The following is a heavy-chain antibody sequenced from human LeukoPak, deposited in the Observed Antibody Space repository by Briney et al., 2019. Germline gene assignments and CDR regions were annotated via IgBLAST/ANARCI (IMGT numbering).Heavy chain of an antibody. CDR2: IYYSGTT. Sequence: SETLSLTCTVSGGSISSYYWSWIRRPPGKGLEWIGYIYYSGTTNYNPSLKSRVTISVDTSKNQFSLKRSSVTAADTAVYYCARGVYIAAAQYAYWGQGTLVTVSS. D-gene: IGHD6-13*01. CDR1: GGSISSYY. J-gene: IGHJ4*02. V-gene: IGHV4-59*01. CDR3: ARGVYIAAAQYAY.